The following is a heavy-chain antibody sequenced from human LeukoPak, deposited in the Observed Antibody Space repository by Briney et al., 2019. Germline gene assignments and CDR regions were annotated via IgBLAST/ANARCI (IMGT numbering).Heavy chain of an antibody. D-gene: IGHD2-15*01. CDR3: AREGGFCSGGSCYSESFDY. CDR1: GFTFSSYW. Sequence: GGSLRLSCVASGFTFSSYWMTWVRQAPGKGLEWVANIKTDGSQIYYVDSVKGRFTISRDNAKNSLYLQMNSLRAEDTAVYYCAREGGFCSGGSCYSESFDYWGQGTLVTVSS. CDR2: IKTDGSQI. V-gene: IGHV3-7*01. J-gene: IGHJ4*02.